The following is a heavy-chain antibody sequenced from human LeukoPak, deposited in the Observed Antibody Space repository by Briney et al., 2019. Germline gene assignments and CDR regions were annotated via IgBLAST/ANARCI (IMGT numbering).Heavy chain of an antibody. D-gene: IGHD3-22*01. Sequence: ASVEVSCKASGYTFTSYGISWVRQAPGQGLEWMGWISAYNGNTNYAQKLQGRVTMTTDTSTSTAYMELRSLRSDDTAVYYCARTQDYYDSSGYYYWFDPWGQGTLVTVSS. CDR3: ARTQDYYDSSGYYYWFDP. CDR1: GYTFTSYG. J-gene: IGHJ5*02. V-gene: IGHV1-18*01. CDR2: ISAYNGNT.